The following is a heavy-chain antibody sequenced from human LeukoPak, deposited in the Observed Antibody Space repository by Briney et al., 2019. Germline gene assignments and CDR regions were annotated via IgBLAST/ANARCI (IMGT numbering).Heavy chain of an antibody. CDR1: DFTFSTYA. J-gene: IGHJ4*02. D-gene: IGHD5-18*01. V-gene: IGHV3-30-3*01. CDR3: ASRKDTPHLPDY. CDR2: ISYDGGKK. Sequence: GGSLRLSCAVSDFTFSTYAMHWVRQAPDKGLEWVAVISYDGGKKYYADSVKGRFTISRDNSKNTLYLQIYSLRTEDTAVYYCASRKDTPHLPDYWGQGTLVTVSS.